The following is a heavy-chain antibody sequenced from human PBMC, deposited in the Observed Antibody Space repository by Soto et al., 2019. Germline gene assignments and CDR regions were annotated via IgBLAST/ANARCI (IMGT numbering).Heavy chain of an antibody. V-gene: IGHV4-34*01. CDR1: GGSFSGYY. CDR2: INHSGST. Sequence: KPSETLSLTCAVYGGSFSGYYWSWIRQPPGKGLEWIGEINHSGSTNYNPSLKSRVTISVDTSKNQFSLKLSSVTAADTAVYYCARGIVVANPLRRDAFDIWGQGTMVTVSS. CDR3: ARGIVVANPLRRDAFDI. J-gene: IGHJ3*02. D-gene: IGHD3-22*01.